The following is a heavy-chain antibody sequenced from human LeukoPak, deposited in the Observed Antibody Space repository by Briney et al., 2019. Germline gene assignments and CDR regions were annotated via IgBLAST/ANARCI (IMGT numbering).Heavy chain of an antibody. Sequence: SETLSLTCAVSGGSISSSNWWSWVRQPPGKGLEWIGEIYHSGSTNYNPSLKSRVTISVDKSKNQFSLKLSSVTAADTAVYYCARDRAGYQTYEYYMDVWGKGTTVTISS. CDR3: ARDRAGYQTYEYYMDV. D-gene: IGHD3-9*01. V-gene: IGHV4-4*02. CDR2: IYHSGST. J-gene: IGHJ6*03. CDR1: GGSISSSNW.